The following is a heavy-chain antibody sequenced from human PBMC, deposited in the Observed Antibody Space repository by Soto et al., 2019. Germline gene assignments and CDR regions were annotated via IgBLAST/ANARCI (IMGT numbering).Heavy chain of an antibody. CDR2: ISAHNGNT. CDR3: ARGRDGDY. Sequence: QVHLVQSGAEVKKPGASVKVSCKGSGYAFTTYVITWVRQAPGQGLEWMGWISAHNGNTNYAQKLQGRVTVTRDTSTSPAYMELRILRSDVTAVYYCARGRDGDYWGQGALVTVSS. J-gene: IGHJ4*02. CDR1: GYAFTTYV. D-gene: IGHD6-6*01. V-gene: IGHV1-18*01.